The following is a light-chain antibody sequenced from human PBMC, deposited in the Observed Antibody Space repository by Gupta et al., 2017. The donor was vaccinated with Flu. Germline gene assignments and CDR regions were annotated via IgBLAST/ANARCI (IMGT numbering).Light chain of an antibody. V-gene: IGLV3-16*01. J-gene: IGLJ2*01. CDR2: KDA. CDR1: TLGKKY. CDR3: VTGDSSGSVGV. Sequence: EMTTRTGNGETLGKKYVYWYQQKPGKAPNLVIYKDAKRPSGIPDRFSGSKSGTTATLSISGVQTEDEADYYCVTGDSSGSVGVFGGGTKLNVL.